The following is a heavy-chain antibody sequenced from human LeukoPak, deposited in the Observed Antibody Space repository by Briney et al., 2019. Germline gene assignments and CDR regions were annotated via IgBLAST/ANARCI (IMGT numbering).Heavy chain of an antibody. V-gene: IGHV4-34*01. CDR1: GGSISSHY. J-gene: IGHJ6*02. CDR3: ARGRSLYYYGSGSYFRNYGMDV. D-gene: IGHD3-10*01. Sequence: SETLSLTCTASGGSISSHYWTWIRQPPGKGLEWIGEINHSGSTNYNPSLKSRVTISVDTSKNQFSLKLSSVTAADTAVYYCARGRSLYYYGSGSYFRNYGMDVWGQGTTVTVSS. CDR2: INHSGST.